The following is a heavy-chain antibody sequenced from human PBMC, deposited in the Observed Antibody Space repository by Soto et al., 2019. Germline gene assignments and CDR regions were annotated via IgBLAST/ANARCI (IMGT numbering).Heavy chain of an antibody. D-gene: IGHD4-4*01. CDR2: IYYSRST. J-gene: IGHJ4*02. Sequence: TLSLTCTVSGGSISHGGYYWSWIRQQPGKGLEWVGHIYYSRSTYYNPSLKSRVTISVDTSKNQFSLKLSSVTAADTAVYYCARHSNRNYGLYYFDYWGLGALVTVSS. CDR1: GGSISHGGYY. CDR3: ARHSNRNYGLYYFDY. V-gene: IGHV4-31*03.